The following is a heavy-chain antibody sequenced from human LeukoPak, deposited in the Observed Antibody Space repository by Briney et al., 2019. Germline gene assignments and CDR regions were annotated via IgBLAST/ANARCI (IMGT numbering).Heavy chain of an antibody. CDR1: GYTFTSYD. V-gene: IGHV1-8*01. J-gene: IGHJ6*03. CDR2: MNPNSGNT. Sequence: ASVKASCKASGYTFTSYDINWVRQATGQGLEWMGWMNPNSGNTGYAQKFQNRVTMTKNTSITTAYMELSSLRSEDTAVYYCARALSWTTNSYYYMDVWGKGTTVTVSS. CDR3: ARALSWTTNSYYYMDV. D-gene: IGHD3/OR15-3a*01.